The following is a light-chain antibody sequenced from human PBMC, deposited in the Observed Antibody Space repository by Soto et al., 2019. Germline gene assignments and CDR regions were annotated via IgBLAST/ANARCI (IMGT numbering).Light chain of an antibody. CDR1: SSDIGAFNF. J-gene: IGLJ3*02. CDR3: SSYAGSSKGIL. Sequence: QSVLTQPPSASGSPGQSVTISCTGTSSDIGAFNFVSWYQQSPGKAPKLVIYEVTKLPSGVPDRFSGSKSGDTASLTVSGLLPEDEGHYFCSSYAGSSKGILFGGGTKLTVL. CDR2: EVT. V-gene: IGLV2-8*01.